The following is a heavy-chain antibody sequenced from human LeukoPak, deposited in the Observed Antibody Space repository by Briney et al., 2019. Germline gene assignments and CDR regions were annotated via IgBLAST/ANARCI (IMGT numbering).Heavy chain of an antibody. CDR1: GFTLSSFG. Sequence: PGGSLRLSCAASGFTLSSFGMHWVRQAPGKGLEWMTVISYDGSSKYYADSVKGRFTISRDNSENTLYLQMSSLKTDDSAVYYCARNPAAWFGELSSWFDPWGQGTLVTVSS. J-gene: IGHJ5*02. CDR2: ISYDGSSK. V-gene: IGHV3-30*03. D-gene: IGHD3-10*01. CDR3: ARNPAAWFGELSSWFDP.